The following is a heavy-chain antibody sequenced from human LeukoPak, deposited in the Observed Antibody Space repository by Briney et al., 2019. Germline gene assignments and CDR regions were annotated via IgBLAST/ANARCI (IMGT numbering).Heavy chain of an antibody. D-gene: IGHD6-13*01. CDR3: ARVPIYSSHDAFDI. J-gene: IGHJ3*02. CDR1: GGSFSGYY. V-gene: IGHV4-34*01. CDR2: INHSGST. Sequence: SETLSLTCAVYGGSFSGYYWSWIRQPPGKGLEWIGEINHSGSTNYNPSLKSRVTISVDTSKNQFSLKLSSVTAADTAVYYCARVPIYSSHDAFDIWGQGTMVTVSS.